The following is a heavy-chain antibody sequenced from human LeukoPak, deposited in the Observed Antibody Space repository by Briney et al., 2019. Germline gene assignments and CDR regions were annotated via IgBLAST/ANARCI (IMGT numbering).Heavy chain of an antibody. J-gene: IGHJ5*02. CDR2: ISAYNGNT. CDR1: GHTFTSYG. D-gene: IGHD2-2*01. CDR3: ARETCSSTSCEFDP. V-gene: IGHV1-18*03. Sequence: ASVRVSCKASGHTFTSYGISWVRQAPGQGLEWMGWISAYNGNTNYAQKFQGRVTITRNTSISTAYMELSSLRSEDMAVYYCARETCSSTSCEFDPWGQGTLVTVSS.